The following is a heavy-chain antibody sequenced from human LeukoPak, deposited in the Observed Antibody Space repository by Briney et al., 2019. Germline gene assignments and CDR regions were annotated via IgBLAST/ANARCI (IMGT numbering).Heavy chain of an antibody. J-gene: IGHJ4*02. CDR3: ARDPFGFGIDY. D-gene: IGHD3-10*01. CDR2: ISVYNGNT. V-gene: IGHV1-18*01. Sequence: ASVKVSCKASGYTFTNYAMNWVRQAPGQGLEWMGWISVYNGNTNYAQKFQGRVTMTTDTSTSTAYMELRSLRSDDTAMYYCARDPFGFGIDYWGPGTLVTVSS. CDR1: GYTFTNYA.